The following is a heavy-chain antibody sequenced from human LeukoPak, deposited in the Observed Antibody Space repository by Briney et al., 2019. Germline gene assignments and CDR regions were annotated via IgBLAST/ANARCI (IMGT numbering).Heavy chain of an antibody. CDR1: GFTFTSHW. J-gene: IGHJ4*02. Sequence: KPGGSLRLSCAASGFTFTSHWMSWVRQPPGKGLEWIGEINHSGSTNYNPSLKSRVTISVDTSKNQFSLKLSSVTAADTAVYYCARWEGGSYYDFDYWGQGTLVTVSS. CDR2: INHSGST. CDR3: ARWEGGSYYDFDY. D-gene: IGHD1-26*01. V-gene: IGHV4-34*01.